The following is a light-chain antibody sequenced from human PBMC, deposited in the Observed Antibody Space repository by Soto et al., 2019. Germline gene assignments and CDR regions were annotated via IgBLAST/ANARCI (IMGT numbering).Light chain of an antibody. CDR2: EVT. Sequence: QSALTQPASVSGSPGQSITISCTGTSSDAGGYNYVSWYQQYPGKAPKLMIHEVTNRPSGVSNRFSGSKSGNTASLTISGLQAEDEADYYCTSFTFSSTWVFGGGTKLTVL. CDR3: TSFTFSSTWV. V-gene: IGLV2-14*01. J-gene: IGLJ3*02. CDR1: SSDAGGYNY.